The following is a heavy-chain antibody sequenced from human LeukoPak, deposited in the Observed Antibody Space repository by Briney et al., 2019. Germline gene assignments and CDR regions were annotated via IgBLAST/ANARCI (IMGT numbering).Heavy chain of an antibody. V-gene: IGHV4-30-2*01. CDR2: IYHSGST. D-gene: IGHD3-10*01. CDR1: GGSISSGGYY. CDR3: ARDASGGYNWFDP. J-gene: IGHJ5*02. Sequence: SQTLFLTCTVSGGSISSGGYYWSWIRQPPGKGLEWIGYIYHSGSTYYNPSLKSRVTISVDRSKNQFSLKLSSVTAADTAVYYCARDASGGYNWFDPWGQGTLVTVSS.